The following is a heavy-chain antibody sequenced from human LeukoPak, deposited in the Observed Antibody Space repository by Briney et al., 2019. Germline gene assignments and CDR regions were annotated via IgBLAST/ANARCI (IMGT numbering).Heavy chain of an antibody. D-gene: IGHD5-18*01. J-gene: IGHJ2*01. CDR3: ARDYRGYSYGYWYFDL. CDR2: ISAYNGNT. V-gene: IGHV1-18*01. Sequence: ASVKVSCKASGYTFTSDGISWVRQAPGQGLEWMGWISAYNGNTNYAQKLQGRVTMTTDTSTSTAYMELRSLRSDDTAVYYCARDYRGYSYGYWYFDLWGRGTLVTVSS. CDR1: GYTFTSDG.